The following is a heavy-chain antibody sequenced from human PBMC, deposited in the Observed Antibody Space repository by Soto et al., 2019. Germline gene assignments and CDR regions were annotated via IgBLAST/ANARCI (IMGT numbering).Heavy chain of an antibody. CDR1: GFTFSDYC. CDR3: ARASSIAARPVDY. Sequence: GGSLRLSCAASGFTFSDYCMSWIRQAPGKGLEWVSYISSSSSYTNYADSVKGRFTISRDNAKNSLYLQMNSLRAEDTAVYYCARASSIAARPVDYWGQGTLVTVSS. J-gene: IGHJ4*02. V-gene: IGHV3-11*06. CDR2: ISSSSSYT. D-gene: IGHD6-6*01.